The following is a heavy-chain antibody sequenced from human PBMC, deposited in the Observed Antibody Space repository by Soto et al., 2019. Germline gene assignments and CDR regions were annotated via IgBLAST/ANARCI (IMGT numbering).Heavy chain of an antibody. CDR3: AGGDKGGFDL. CDR2: IHSDGSST. V-gene: IGHV3-74*01. CDR1: GFTFNYYW. J-gene: IGHJ3*01. D-gene: IGHD2-21*02. Sequence: EVQLVESEGGLVQRGGSLRLSCAASGFTFNYYWMHWVRQAPGQGLVWVSHIHSDGSSTTYADSVKGRFTISRDNAKNTLYLKMNSLRAEDTAVYSCAGGDKGGFDLGGQGTTVTVSS.